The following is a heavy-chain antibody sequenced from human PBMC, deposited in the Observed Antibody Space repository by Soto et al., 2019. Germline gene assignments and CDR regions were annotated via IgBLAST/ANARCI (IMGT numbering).Heavy chain of an antibody. V-gene: IGHV1-18*01. CDR2: ISTYNGHT. CDR1: GYTFITYG. D-gene: IGHD3-22*01. Sequence: QVQLVQSGAEVKKPGASVKVSCKASGYTFITYGVSWVRQAPGQGLDWLGWISTYNGHTRDAERLHGRVTMTTDTTTDTAYMELRNLKTDGTAVYYCARGPTEFHDNSANYFLDYWGQGTLVTVSS. CDR3: ARGPTEFHDNSANYFLDY. J-gene: IGHJ4*02.